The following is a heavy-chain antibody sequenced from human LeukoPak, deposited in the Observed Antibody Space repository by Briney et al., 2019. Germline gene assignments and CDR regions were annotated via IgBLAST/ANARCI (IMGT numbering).Heavy chain of an antibody. D-gene: IGHD3-22*01. Sequence: SVKVSCKTSGGTFSNYAFSWVRQAPGQGPEWLGGFIPIYDTVKYARKFQGRVTLTTDESTNTVYMDLTSLSSEDTAVYYCAAPAFYYDTRGYQPRFDHWGKGTLITVSS. J-gene: IGHJ4*02. CDR1: GGTFSNYA. CDR2: FIPIYDTV. V-gene: IGHV1-69*05. CDR3: AAPAFYYDTRGYQPRFDH.